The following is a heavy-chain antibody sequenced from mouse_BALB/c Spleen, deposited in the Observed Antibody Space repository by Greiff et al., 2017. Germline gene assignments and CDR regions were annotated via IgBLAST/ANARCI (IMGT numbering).Heavy chain of an antibody. V-gene: IGHV1S81*02. D-gene: IGHD1-1*01. CDR3: TRSIYYYGSSFSWFAY. Sequence: QVQLQQSGAELVKPGASVKLSCKASGYTFTSYYMYWVKQRPGQGLEWIGEINPSNGGTNFNEKFKSKATLTVDKSSSTAYMQLSSLTSEDSAVYYCTRSIYYYGSSFSWFAYWGQGTLVTVSA. J-gene: IGHJ3*01. CDR1: GYTFTSYY. CDR2: INPSNGGT.